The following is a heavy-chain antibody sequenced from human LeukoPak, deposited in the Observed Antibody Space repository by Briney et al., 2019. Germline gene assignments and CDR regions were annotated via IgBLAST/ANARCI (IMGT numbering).Heavy chain of an antibody. CDR3: ARDTLGEGEDANYAVYYFDY. Sequence: PGGSLRLSCAASGFNFRIYWMSWVRQAPGKGLERVSNIKQEGNEKYYMDSVKGRFTISRDNAKNSLDLQLNNLRAEDTAVYYCARDTLGEGEDANYAVYYFDYWGQGTPVTVSS. CDR2: IKQEGNEK. J-gene: IGHJ4*02. V-gene: IGHV3-7*01. D-gene: IGHD4/OR15-4a*01. CDR1: GFNFRIYW.